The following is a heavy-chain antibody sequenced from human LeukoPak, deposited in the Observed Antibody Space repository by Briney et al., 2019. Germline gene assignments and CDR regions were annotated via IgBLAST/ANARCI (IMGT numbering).Heavy chain of an antibody. CDR2: IYYSGST. J-gene: IGHJ4*02. Sequence: PSETLSLTCTVSGGSISSYYWSWIRQPPGKGLEWIGYIYYSGSTNYSPSLKSRVTISVDTSKNQFSLKLSSVTAADTAVYYCAGTYYYDSSGYSFDYWGQGTLVTVSS. V-gene: IGHV4-59*01. CDR1: GGSISSYY. CDR3: AGTYYYDSSGYSFDY. D-gene: IGHD3-22*01.